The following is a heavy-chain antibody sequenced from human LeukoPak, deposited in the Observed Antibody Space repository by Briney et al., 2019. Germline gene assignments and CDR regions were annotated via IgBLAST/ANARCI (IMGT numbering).Heavy chain of an antibody. CDR3: ARDRDLGLSFDY. J-gene: IGHJ4*02. Sequence: ASVKVSCKASGYTFTSYGISWVRQAPGQGLEWMGWITAYNGNTHYAQKLQGRVTMTTDTSTSTAYMELRSLRSDDTAVYYCARDRDLGLSFDYWGQGTLVTVSS. V-gene: IGHV1-18*01. D-gene: IGHD3-10*01. CDR2: ITAYNGNT. CDR1: GYTFTSYG.